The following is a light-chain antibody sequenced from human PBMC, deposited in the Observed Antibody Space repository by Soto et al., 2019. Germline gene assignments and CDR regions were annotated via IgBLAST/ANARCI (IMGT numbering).Light chain of an antibody. V-gene: IGKV3-11*01. J-gene: IGKJ5*01. CDR2: DAS. CDR3: QPRSNFIT. Sequence: EIVLTQSPGTLSLSAGGRATLAYRASQSVSSSYLAWYQQKPGQAPRLLIYDASNRATGIPARFSGSGSGTVFTLTISSIEPEDFAVDYCQPRSNFITFGQGTRLEIK. CDR1: QSVSSSY.